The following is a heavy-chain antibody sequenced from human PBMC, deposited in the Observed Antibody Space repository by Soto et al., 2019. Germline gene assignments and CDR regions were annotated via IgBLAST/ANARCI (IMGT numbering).Heavy chain of an antibody. D-gene: IGHD3-22*01. CDR1: GGTFSSYT. J-gene: IGHJ6*02. CDR2: IIPILGIA. CDR3: ARVSDDSSGYYYYYYYGMDV. Sequence: SVKVSCKASGGTFSSYTISWVRQAPGQGLEWMGRIIPILGIANYAQKFQGRVTITADKSTSTAYMELSSLRSEDTAVYYCARVSDDSSGYYYYYYYGMDVWGQGTTVTVSS. V-gene: IGHV1-69*02.